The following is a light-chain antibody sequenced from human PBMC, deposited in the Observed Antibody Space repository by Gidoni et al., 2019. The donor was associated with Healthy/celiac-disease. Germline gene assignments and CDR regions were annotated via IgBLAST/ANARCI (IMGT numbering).Light chain of an antibody. CDR3: QQYDNLVLT. J-gene: IGKJ4*01. CDR2: DAS. Sequence: DIQMTQSPSSLSASVGDRVTITCQASQDISDYLNWYQQKPGKAPKLLIYDASNLETGVPSRFSGSVSVTDFTFTISSLQPEDIATYYCQQYDNLVLTFXGXTKVEIK. V-gene: IGKV1-33*01. CDR1: QDISDY.